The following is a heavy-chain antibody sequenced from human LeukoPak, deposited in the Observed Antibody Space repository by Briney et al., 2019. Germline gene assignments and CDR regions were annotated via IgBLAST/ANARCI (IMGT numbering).Heavy chain of an antibody. V-gene: IGHV3-48*01. D-gene: IGHD4-17*01. CDR3: ARDRADYGDYVSY. CDR1: GFSFSSYS. CDR2: ISKSSNTI. J-gene: IGHJ4*02. Sequence: GGSLRLSCAASGFSFSSYSMNWVRQAPGKGLEWVSYISKSSNTIHYADSVKGRFTISRDNAKNSLYLQMNSLRAEDTAVYYCARDRADYGDYVSYWGQGTLVTVSS.